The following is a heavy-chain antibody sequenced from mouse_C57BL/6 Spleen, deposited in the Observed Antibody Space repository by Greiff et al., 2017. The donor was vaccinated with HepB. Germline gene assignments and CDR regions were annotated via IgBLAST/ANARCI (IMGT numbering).Heavy chain of an antibody. J-gene: IGHJ4*01. D-gene: IGHD2-4*01. Sequence: EVMLVESGGGLVQPKGSLKLSCAASGFSFNTYAMNWVRQAPGKGLEWVARIRSKSNNYATYYADSVKDRFTISRDDSESMLYLQMNNLKTEDTAMYYCVRNDYDVNYAMDYWGQGTSVTVSS. CDR3: VRNDYDVNYAMDY. CDR1: GFSFNTYA. V-gene: IGHV10-1*01. CDR2: IRSKSNNYAT.